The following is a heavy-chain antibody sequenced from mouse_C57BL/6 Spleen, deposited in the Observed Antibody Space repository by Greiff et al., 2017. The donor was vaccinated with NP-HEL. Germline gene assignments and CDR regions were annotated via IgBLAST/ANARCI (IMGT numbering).Heavy chain of an antibody. CDR2: IYPRSGNT. Sequence: QVQLQQSGAELARPGASVKLSCKASGYTFTSYGISWVKQRTGQGLEWIGEIYPRSGNTYYNEKFKGKATLTADQSSSTAYMELRSLTSEDSAVYFCARRDYGSSFPFAYWGQGTLVTVSA. J-gene: IGHJ3*01. CDR1: GYTFTSYG. CDR3: ARRDYGSSFPFAY. V-gene: IGHV1-81*01. D-gene: IGHD1-1*01.